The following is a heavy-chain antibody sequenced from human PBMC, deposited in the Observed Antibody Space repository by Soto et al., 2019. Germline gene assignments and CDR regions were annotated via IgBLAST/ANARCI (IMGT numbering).Heavy chain of an antibody. CDR2: IIPLYGIT. V-gene: IGHV1-69*17. Sequence: QVQLVQSGAEVKKPGSSVRVSCKAFGGTFGNYALSWVRQAPGQGLEWMGGIIPLYGITNYGQKFQGRVTITADKSTNTAYLELSSLRSEDTAVYYCARGWSVDGYSLPNDIWGQGALVTVSS. CDR3: ARGWSVDGYSLPNDI. CDR1: GGTFGNYA. D-gene: IGHD3-3*01. J-gene: IGHJ4*02.